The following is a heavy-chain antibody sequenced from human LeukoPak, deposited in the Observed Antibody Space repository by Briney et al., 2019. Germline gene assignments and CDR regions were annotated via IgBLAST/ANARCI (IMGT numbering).Heavy chain of an antibody. Sequence: GGSLRLSCAASGFTFSSYSMNWVRQAPGKGLEWVSYINSDSSIIYYADPVKGRFTISRDNAKNSLYLQMNSLRAEDTAVYYCARDIAVAGPHWYFDLWGRGTLVTVSS. CDR1: GFTFSSYS. V-gene: IGHV3-48*04. D-gene: IGHD6-19*01. CDR3: ARDIAVAGPHWYFDL. CDR2: INSDSSII. J-gene: IGHJ2*01.